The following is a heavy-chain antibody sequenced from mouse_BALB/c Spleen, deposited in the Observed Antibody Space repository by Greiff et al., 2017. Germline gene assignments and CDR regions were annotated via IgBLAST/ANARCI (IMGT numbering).Heavy chain of an antibody. D-gene: IGHD2-1*01. J-gene: IGHJ3*01. Sequence: EVQVVESGGGLVKPGGSLKLSCAASGFTFSDYYMYWVRQTPEKRLEWVATISDGGSYTYYPDSVKGRFTISRDNAKNNLYLQMSSLKSEDTAMYYCARDEGYGNSRAYWGQGTLVTVSA. CDR3: ARDEGYGNSRAY. CDR1: GFTFSDYY. V-gene: IGHV5-4*02. CDR2: ISDGGSYT.